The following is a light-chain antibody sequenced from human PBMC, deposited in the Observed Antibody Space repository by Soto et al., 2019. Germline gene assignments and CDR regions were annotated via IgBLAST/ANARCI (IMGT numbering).Light chain of an antibody. CDR1: QGIRND. J-gene: IGKJ1*01. CDR2: AAS. V-gene: IGKV1-6*01. CDR3: LQDYNYPRT. Sequence: AIQMTQSPSSLSAAAGDRVTITCRASQGIRNDLAWYQEKPGKAPKLLIYAASTLQTGVPSRFSGSGSGTDFTLTISSLQPEDFATYYCLQDYNYPRTFGQGTKVEIK.